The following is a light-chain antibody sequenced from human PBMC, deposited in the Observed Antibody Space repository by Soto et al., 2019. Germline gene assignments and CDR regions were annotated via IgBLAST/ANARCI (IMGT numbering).Light chain of an antibody. CDR3: QQYGGSRWT. Sequence: LGLTQSPGTLSLSPGDRATHSCMALQSVSSTYLAWYQQKSGQAPRLLTYRASNRATGIPDRFSGSGSGTDFTLTISRLEPEDFAVYYCQQYGGSRWTFGQGTRVDI. J-gene: IGKJ1*01. CDR1: QSVSSTY. CDR2: RAS. V-gene: IGKV3-20*01.